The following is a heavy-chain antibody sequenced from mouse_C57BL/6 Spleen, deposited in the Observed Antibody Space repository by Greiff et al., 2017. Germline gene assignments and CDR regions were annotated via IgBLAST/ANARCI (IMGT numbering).Heavy chain of an antibody. Sequence: QVQLQQSGAELVRPGASVTLSCKASGYTFTDYEMHWVKQTPVHGLEWIGAIDPETGGTAYNQKFKGKAILTADKSSSTAYMDLRSLTSEDSAVYYCTRRPITTVVEPLDYWGQGTTLTVSS. D-gene: IGHD1-1*01. CDR2: IDPETGGT. CDR1: GYTFTDYE. J-gene: IGHJ2*01. CDR3: TRRPITTVVEPLDY. V-gene: IGHV1-15*01.